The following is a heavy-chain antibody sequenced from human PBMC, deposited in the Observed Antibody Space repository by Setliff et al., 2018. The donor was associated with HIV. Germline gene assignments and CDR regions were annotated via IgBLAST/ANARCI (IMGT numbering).Heavy chain of an antibody. CDR2: IIPIFGTP. CDR3: ARTLGISSDSNRFDY. Sequence: GASVKVSCKASGGTFRNNAINWVRQAPGQGLEWMGGIIPIFGTPNYAQKFQGRVTITADASTSTVYMELSNLRSEDTAVYYCARTLGISSDSNRFDYWGQGTQVTVSS. D-gene: IGHD4-4*01. CDR1: GGTFRNNA. V-gene: IGHV1-69*13. J-gene: IGHJ4*02.